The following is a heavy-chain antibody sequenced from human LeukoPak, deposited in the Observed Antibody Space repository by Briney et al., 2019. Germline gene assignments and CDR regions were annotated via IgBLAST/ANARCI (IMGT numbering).Heavy chain of an antibody. CDR1: GFTFSNYA. CDR2: ISGSGAAT. CDR3: AKDLSSGWYPYYFDF. V-gene: IGHV3-23*01. D-gene: IGHD6-19*01. J-gene: IGHJ4*02. Sequence: GGSLRLSCAASGFTFSNYAMNWVRQAPGKGLEWVSAISGSGAATFNADSVKGRFTISRDNSKNTLYLQMSSLRAEDTAVYYCAKDLSSGWYPYYFDFWGRGALVTVSS.